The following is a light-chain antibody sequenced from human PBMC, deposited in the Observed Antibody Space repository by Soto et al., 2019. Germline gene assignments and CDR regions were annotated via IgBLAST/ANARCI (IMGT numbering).Light chain of an antibody. J-gene: IGLJ3*02. V-gene: IGLV1-44*01. CDR2: SNN. CDR1: SSNIGSNT. Sequence: QTVVTQPPSAYGTPGQRVTISCSGSSSNIGSNTVNWYQQLPGTAPKLLIYSNNQRPSGVPDRFSGSKSGTSASLAISGLQSEDEADYYCAAWDDSLNGPGFGGGTKVTVL. CDR3: AAWDDSLNGPG.